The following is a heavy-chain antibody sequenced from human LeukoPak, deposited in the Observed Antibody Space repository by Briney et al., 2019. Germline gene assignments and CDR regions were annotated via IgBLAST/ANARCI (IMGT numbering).Heavy chain of an antibody. CDR2: INPNSGGT. CDR3: ARDQGYCSGGSCNGNY. J-gene: IGHJ4*02. Sequence: ASVKVSCKASGYTFTHYGVNWVRQAPGQGPEWMGWINPNSGGTNYAQKFQGRVTMTRDTSISTAYMELSRLRSDDTAVYYCARDQGYCSGGSCNGNYWGQGTLVTVSS. CDR1: GYTFTHYG. D-gene: IGHD2-15*01. V-gene: IGHV1-2*02.